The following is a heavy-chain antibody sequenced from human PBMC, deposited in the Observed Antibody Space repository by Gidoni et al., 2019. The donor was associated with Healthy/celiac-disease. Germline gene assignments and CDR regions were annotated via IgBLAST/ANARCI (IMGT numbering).Heavy chain of an antibody. J-gene: IGHJ3*02. D-gene: IGHD3-16*02. V-gene: IGHV4-39*01. CDR2: IYYSGST. Sequence: GWIRQPPGKGLEWIGSIYYSGSTYYNPSLKSRVTISVDTSKNQFSLKLSSVTAADTAVYYCARLSYDYVWGSYRYYAFDIWGQGTMVTVSS. CDR3: ARLSYDYVWGSYRYYAFDI.